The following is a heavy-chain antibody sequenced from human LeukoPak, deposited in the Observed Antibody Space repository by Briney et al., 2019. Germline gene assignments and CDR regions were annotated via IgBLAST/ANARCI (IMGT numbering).Heavy chain of an antibody. CDR1: GFTFDDYA. V-gene: IGHV3-9*01. D-gene: IGHD3-22*01. J-gene: IGHJ3*02. CDR3: ARVIGVIGAFDI. CDR2: ISWNSGSI. Sequence: GRSLRLSCAASGFTFDDYAMHWVRQAPGKGLEWVSGISWNSGSIGYADSVKGRFTISRDNAKNSLYLQMNSLRAEDTAVYYCARVIGVIGAFDIWGQGTMVTVSS.